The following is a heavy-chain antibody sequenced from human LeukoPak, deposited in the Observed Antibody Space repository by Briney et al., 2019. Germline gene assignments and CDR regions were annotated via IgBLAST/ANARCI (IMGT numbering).Heavy chain of an antibody. CDR1: GFSFTSYA. V-gene: IGHV3-64*01. J-gene: IGHJ4*02. CDR3: ARRPGTSQFDY. Sequence: GGSLRLSCAASGFSFTSYAMHWVRQAPGKGLECVSEISDNGGTTYYANSVKGRFTISRDNSKNTLYLQMGSLRPEDMAVYYCARRPGTSQFDYWGQGTLVTVSS. CDR2: ISDNGGTT. D-gene: IGHD1-1*01.